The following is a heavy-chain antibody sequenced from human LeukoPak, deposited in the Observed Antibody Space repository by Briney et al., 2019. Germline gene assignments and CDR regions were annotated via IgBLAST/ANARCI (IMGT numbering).Heavy chain of an antibody. J-gene: IGHJ4*02. V-gene: IGHV4-30-2*01. CDR1: GGSFSGYS. D-gene: IGHD5-18*01. Sequence: SETLSLTCAVYGGSFSGYSWSWIRQPPGKGLEWIGYIYHSGSTYYNPSLKSRVAISVDRSKNQFSLKLSSVTAADTAVYYCARWIQLWSYFDYWGQGTLVTVSS. CDR3: ARWIQLWSYFDY. CDR2: IYHSGST.